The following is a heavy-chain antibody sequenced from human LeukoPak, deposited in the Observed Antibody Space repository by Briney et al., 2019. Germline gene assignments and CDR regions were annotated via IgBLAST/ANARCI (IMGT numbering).Heavy chain of an antibody. CDR1: GGSISSYY. Sequence: PSETLSLTCTVSGGSISSYYWSWIRQPPGKGLEWIGNVYYTGSTNYNPSLKSRVTISVDTSKNQFSLKLSSVTAADTAVYYCAREGYGGYGPGTFDYCGQGTLVTVSS. CDR2: VYYTGST. V-gene: IGHV4-59*01. CDR3: AREGYGGYGPGTFDY. D-gene: IGHD5-12*01. J-gene: IGHJ4*02.